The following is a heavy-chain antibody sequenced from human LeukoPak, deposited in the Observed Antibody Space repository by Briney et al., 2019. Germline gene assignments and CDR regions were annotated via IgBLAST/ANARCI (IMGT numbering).Heavy chain of an antibody. CDR2: ISRSGVAT. Sequence: GGSLRLSCAASGFTFTSFAMSWVRQAPGKGLEWVSTISRSGVATYYANSVKGRFTISRDNSKNTVYLQMNSLRAEDTAIYYCAKAYLNSRAAAGNDAFDVWGQGTMITVPS. CDR1: GFTFTSFA. J-gene: IGHJ3*01. D-gene: IGHD6-13*01. CDR3: AKAYLNSRAAAGNDAFDV. V-gene: IGHV3-23*01.